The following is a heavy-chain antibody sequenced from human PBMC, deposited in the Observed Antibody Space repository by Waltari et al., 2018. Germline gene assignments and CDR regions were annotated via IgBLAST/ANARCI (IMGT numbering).Heavy chain of an antibody. CDR1: GFTFSSYS. J-gene: IGHJ4*02. CDR2: ISSSSSYI. D-gene: IGHD4-17*01. Sequence: EVPLVESGGGLVKPGGSLRLSCAASGFTFSSYSMNWVRQAPGKGLEWVSSISSSSSYIYYADSVKGRFTISRDNAKNSLYLQMNSLRAEDTAVYYCARVTRTPGDYDYWGQGTLVTVSS. CDR3: ARVTRTPGDYDY. V-gene: IGHV3-21*01.